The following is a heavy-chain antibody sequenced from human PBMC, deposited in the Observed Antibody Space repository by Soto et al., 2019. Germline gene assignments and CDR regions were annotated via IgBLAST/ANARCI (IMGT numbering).Heavy chain of an antibody. D-gene: IGHD2-21*01. V-gene: IGHV4-31*03. CDR3: ARLRIATNNYKWFDP. CDR2: IYVTGAV. J-gene: IGHJ5*02. CDR1: GAALNSGNYY. Sequence: SETLSLTCSVSGAALNSGNYYWSWIRQVPGKGLEWIGHIYVTGAVDYNPSLRDRITISQDTSERQFSLNLRLVTAAETAVYYCARLRIATNNYKWFDPWGQGTLVTVSS.